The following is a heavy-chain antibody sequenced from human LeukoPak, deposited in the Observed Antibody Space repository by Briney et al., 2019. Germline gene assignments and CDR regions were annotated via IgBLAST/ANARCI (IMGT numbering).Heavy chain of an antibody. CDR2: IKEDGSEK. J-gene: IGHJ4*02. Sequence: PGGSLRLSCAASGSTFSTYWMIWVRQAPGKGLEWVANIKEDGSEKYYVDSVKGRFTISRDNAKNSLYLQMNSLRVGDTAVYYCARAPYGENYWGQGTLVTVSS. V-gene: IGHV3-7*01. CDR3: ARAPYGENY. D-gene: IGHD4-17*01. CDR1: GSTFSTYW.